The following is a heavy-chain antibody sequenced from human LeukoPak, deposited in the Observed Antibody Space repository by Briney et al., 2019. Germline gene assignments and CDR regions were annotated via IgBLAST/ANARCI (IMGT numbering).Heavy chain of an antibody. J-gene: IGHJ4*02. CDR1: GFTFSSYA. D-gene: IGHD6-6*01. CDR2: ISGSGGST. V-gene: IGHV3-23*01. CDR3: AKDLSDSSLTY. Sequence: GGSLGLSCAAFGFTFSSYAMSWVRQAPGKGLEWVSAISGSGGSTYYADSVKVRFTISRDNSKNTLYLQMNSLRAEDTAVYYCAKDLSDSSLTYWGQGTLVTVSS.